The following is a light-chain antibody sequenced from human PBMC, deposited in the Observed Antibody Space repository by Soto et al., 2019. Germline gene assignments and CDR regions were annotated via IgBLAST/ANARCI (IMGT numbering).Light chain of an antibody. CDR1: QSVSSN. CDR3: QHYDNWPRT. CDR2: GAS. Sequence: EIVMTQSPATLSVSPGERATLSCRASQSVSSNLAWYQQKPGQAPRLLIYGASTRATGIPARFSGRGSGTEFTLTISSLQSEDFAVYYCQHYDNWPRTFGQGTKVEIQ. V-gene: IGKV3-15*01. J-gene: IGKJ1*01.